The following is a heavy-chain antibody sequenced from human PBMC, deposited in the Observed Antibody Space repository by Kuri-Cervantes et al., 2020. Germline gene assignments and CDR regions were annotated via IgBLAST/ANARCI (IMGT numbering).Heavy chain of an antibody. CDR1: GFTFSSYG. D-gene: IGHD2-2*01. CDR3: AKDGLFKSTYGYYMDV. CDR2: IRYDGGNI. V-gene: IGHV3-30*02. Sequence: GESLKISCAASGFTFSSYGMHWVRQARGEGLEWVAYIRYDGGNIHYADAVRGRFTISRDNSNNTLYLQMNSLRPEDTAVYYCAKDGLFKSTYGYYMDVWGKGTTVTVSS. J-gene: IGHJ6*03.